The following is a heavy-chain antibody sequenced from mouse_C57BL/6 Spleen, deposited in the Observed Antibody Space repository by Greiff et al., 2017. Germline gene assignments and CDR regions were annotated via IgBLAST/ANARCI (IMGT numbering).Heavy chain of an antibody. J-gene: IGHJ4*01. V-gene: IGHV5-4*01. CDR1: GFTFSSYA. D-gene: IGHD2-4*01. CDR3: ASIIYYDYEGAMDY. Sequence: EVQLVESGGGLVKPGGSLKLSCAASGFTFSSYAMSWVRQTPEKRLEWVATISDGGSYTYYPDNVKGRFTISRDNAKNNLYLQMSHLKSEDTAMYYCASIIYYDYEGAMDYWGQGTSVTVSS. CDR2: ISDGGSYT.